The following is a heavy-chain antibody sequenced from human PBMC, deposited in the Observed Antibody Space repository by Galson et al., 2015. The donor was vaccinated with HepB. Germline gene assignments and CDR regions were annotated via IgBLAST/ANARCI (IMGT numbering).Heavy chain of an antibody. CDR2: INGGNGYT. Sequence: SVKVSCKASGDTFINSAIYWVRQAPGQRPEWMGWINGGNGYTEYSQKFQGRVTITRDTSANTVYMKLSSLTPEDTAVYYCAKSIHLGRGFDSWGQGTLVTVSS. D-gene: IGHD7-27*01. CDR1: GDTFINSA. J-gene: IGHJ4*02. CDR3: AKSIHLGRGFDS. V-gene: IGHV1-3*01.